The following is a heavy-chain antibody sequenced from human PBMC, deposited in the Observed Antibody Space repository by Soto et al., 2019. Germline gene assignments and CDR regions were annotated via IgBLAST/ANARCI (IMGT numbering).Heavy chain of an antibody. CDR2: IIPIFGTA. CDR3: ARSITMVRGVTHYYYYGMDV. CDR1: GGTFSSYA. Sequence: QVQLVQSGAEVKKPGSSVKVSCKASGGTFSSYAISWVRQAPGQGLEWMGGIIPIFGTANYAQKFQGRVTITADESTSTDYMELSSLRSEDTAVYYCARSITMVRGVTHYYYYGMDVWVQGTTVTVSS. V-gene: IGHV1-69*01. D-gene: IGHD3-10*01. J-gene: IGHJ6*01.